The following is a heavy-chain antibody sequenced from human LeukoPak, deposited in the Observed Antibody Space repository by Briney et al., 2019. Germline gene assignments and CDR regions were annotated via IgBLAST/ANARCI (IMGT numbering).Heavy chain of an antibody. J-gene: IGHJ4*01. CDR3: ARDGTAAGLYFDL. Sequence: GGSLRLSCAASGFIFSYYWMSWVRQAPGKGPEWVASIRQDGSEKTYVDSVKGRFTISRDNTKNSLSLQLNGLRAEDTAVYYCARDGTAAGLYFDLWGQGTLVTVSS. D-gene: IGHD6-13*01. CDR2: IRQDGSEK. CDR1: GFIFSYYW. V-gene: IGHV3-7*01.